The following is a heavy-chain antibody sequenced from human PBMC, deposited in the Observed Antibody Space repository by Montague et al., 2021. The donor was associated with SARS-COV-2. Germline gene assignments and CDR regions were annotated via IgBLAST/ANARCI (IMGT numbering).Heavy chain of an antibody. CDR1: SGSISTYY. V-gene: IGHV4-59*01. J-gene: IGHJ6*02. Sequence: SETLSLTCTVSSGSISTYYWSWIRQPPGKGLEWMGYVYYSGSTNYNPSLKSRVTISVDTSKNQFSLTLRSVTAADTAVYYCASGADDCYYAMDVWGQGTTVTVSS. CDR3: ASGADDCYYAMDV. CDR2: VYYSGST. D-gene: IGHD3-10*01.